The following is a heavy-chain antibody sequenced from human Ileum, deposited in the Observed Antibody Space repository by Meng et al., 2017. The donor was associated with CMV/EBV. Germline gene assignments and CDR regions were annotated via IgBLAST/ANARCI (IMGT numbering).Heavy chain of an antibody. V-gene: IGHV4-34*01. Sequence: YGGSFSGYYWSWIRQPPGKGLEWIGEINHSGSTNYNPSLKSRVTISVDTSKNQFSLKLSSVTAADTAVYYCARGVKLRFLELIWFDPWGQGTLVTVSS. D-gene: IGHD3-3*01. CDR2: INHSGST. J-gene: IGHJ5*02. CDR1: GGSFSGYY. CDR3: ARGVKLRFLELIWFDP.